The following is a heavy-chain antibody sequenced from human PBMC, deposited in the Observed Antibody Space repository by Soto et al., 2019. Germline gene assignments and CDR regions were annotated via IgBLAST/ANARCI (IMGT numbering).Heavy chain of an antibody. Sequence: ESLKISCKGSGYNFAGYWIAWVRQMPGKGLELMGIIYPSDSDTRYRPSFQGQVTISADKSISSAYLQWSSLRASDTAMYYCARGGVSTRAFDYWGQGTPVTVSS. D-gene: IGHD3-3*01. CDR2: IYPSDSDT. V-gene: IGHV5-51*01. CDR1: GYNFAGYW. J-gene: IGHJ4*02. CDR3: ARGGVSTRAFDY.